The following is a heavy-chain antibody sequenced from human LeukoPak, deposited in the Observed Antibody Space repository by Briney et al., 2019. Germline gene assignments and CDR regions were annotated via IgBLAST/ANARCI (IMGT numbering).Heavy chain of an antibody. J-gene: IGHJ6*02. Sequence: SVKVSCKASGGTLSSYAISWVRQAPGQGLEWMGGIIPIFGTANYAQKFQGRVTITADESTSTAYMELSSLRSEDTAVYYCARVPGYCSSTSCYGLFGYYYYGMDVWGQGTTVTVSS. V-gene: IGHV1-69*13. D-gene: IGHD2-2*01. CDR2: IIPIFGTA. CDR1: GGTLSSYA. CDR3: ARVPGYCSSTSCYGLFGYYYYGMDV.